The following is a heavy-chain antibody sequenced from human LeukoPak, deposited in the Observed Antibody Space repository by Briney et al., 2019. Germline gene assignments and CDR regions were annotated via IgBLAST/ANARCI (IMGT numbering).Heavy chain of an antibody. CDR3: ARGHYDMGV. CDR1: GFTFSSYA. V-gene: IGHV3-30-3*01. CDR2: ISYDGSNK. Sequence: GGSLILSCAASGFTFSSYAMHWVRQAPGKGLEWVAVISYDGSNKYYADSVKGRFTISRDNSKNTLYLQMNSLRAEDTAVYYCARGHYDMGVWGQGTTVTVSS. J-gene: IGHJ6*02.